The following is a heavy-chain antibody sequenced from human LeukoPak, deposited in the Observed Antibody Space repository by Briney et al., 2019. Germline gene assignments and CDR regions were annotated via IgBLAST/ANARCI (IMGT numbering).Heavy chain of an antibody. CDR3: AKSTYYYDTFVNAFDF. J-gene: IGHJ3*01. Sequence: PSETLSPTCTVSGGSISSSSYYWGWIRQPPGKGLEWIGSIYYSGSTYYNPSLKGRVTISVDTSKNQFSLKLSSVTAADTAVYYCAKSTYYYDTFVNAFDFWGQGTVVTVSS. V-gene: IGHV4-39*07. CDR2: IYYSGST. CDR1: GGSISSSSYY. D-gene: IGHD3-22*01.